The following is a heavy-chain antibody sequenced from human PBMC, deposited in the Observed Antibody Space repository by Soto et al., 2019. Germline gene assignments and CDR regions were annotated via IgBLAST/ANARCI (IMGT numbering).Heavy chain of an antibody. V-gene: IGHV5-51*01. CDR2: IYPGGSDT. CDR1: GYSFTSYW. D-gene: IGHD2-2*02. Sequence: GESLKISCKGSGYSFTSYWIGWVRQMPGKGLEWMGIIYPGGSDTRYSPSFQGQVTISADKSISTAYLQWSSLKASDTAMYYCARRIGYCSSTSCYRGYDWFDPWGQGTLVTVSS. J-gene: IGHJ5*02. CDR3: ARRIGYCSSTSCYRGYDWFDP.